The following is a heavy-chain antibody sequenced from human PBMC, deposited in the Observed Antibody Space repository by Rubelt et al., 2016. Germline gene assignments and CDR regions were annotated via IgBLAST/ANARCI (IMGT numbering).Heavy chain of an antibody. V-gene: IGHV3-21*01. CDR1: GFTFSSYS. CDR2: ISSSSSYI. J-gene: IGHJ6*02. D-gene: IGHD3-10*01. CDR3: ARVRFRGV. Sequence: EVQLVESGGGLVKPGGSLRLSCAASGFTFSSYSMNWVRQAPGKGLEWVASISSSSSYIKYADLVKGRFTISRDNAKNSLYLQMNSLRAEDTAVYYCARVRFRGVWGQGTTVTVSS.